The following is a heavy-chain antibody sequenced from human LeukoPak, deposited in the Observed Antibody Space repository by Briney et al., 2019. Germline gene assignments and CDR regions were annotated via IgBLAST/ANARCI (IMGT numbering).Heavy chain of an antibody. CDR1: GYTFTNYW. D-gene: IGHD5-24*01. Sequence: GESLKISCKGSGYTFTNYWIGWVRQMPGKGLEWMGIIYPGDSDTRYSPSFQGQVTISADMSISTAYLQWSSLKASDTAMYYCASSALEMANVVDIWGQGTMVTVSS. J-gene: IGHJ3*02. V-gene: IGHV5-51*01. CDR2: IYPGDSDT. CDR3: ASSALEMANVVDI.